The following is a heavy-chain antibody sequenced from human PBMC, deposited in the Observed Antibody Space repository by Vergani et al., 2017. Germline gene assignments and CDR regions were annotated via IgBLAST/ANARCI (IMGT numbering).Heavy chain of an antibody. CDR1: GYTFTSYG. D-gene: IGHD3-9*01. V-gene: IGHV1-18*01. J-gene: IGHJ3*02. CDR3: ARTRAYILTGFDAFDI. Sequence: QVQLVQSGAEVKKPGASVKVSCKASGYTFTSYGISWVRQAPGQGLEWMGWISAYNGNTNYAQKLQGRVTMTTETSTSTAYMELRSLRSDDTAVYYCARTRAYILTGFDAFDIWGQGTMVTVSS. CDR2: ISAYNGNT.